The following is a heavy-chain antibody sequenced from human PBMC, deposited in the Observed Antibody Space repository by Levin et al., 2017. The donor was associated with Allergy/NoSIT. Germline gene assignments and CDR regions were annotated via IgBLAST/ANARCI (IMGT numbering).Heavy chain of an antibody. CDR2: IYYSGST. CDR1: GGSISSSSYY. J-gene: IGHJ6*02. Sequence: SCTVSGGSISSSSYYWGWIRQPPGKGLEWIGSIYYSGSTYYNPSLKSRVTISVDTSKNQFSLKLSSVTAADTAVYYCARQYDFWSGSYGMDVWGQGTTVTVSS. V-gene: IGHV4-39*01. D-gene: IGHD3-3*01. CDR3: ARQYDFWSGSYGMDV.